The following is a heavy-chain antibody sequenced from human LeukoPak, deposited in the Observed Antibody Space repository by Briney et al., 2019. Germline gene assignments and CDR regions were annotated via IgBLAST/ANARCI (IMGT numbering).Heavy chain of an antibody. V-gene: IGHV4-59*01. J-gene: IGHJ5*02. Sequence: SETLSLTCTVSGGSISPYYWTWIRQPPGKGLEYIGYIYYSGSTNYNPSLKSRVTISVDTSKNQFSLKLSSVTAADTAVYYCARDICGGDCYSANWFDPWGQGTLVTVSS. D-gene: IGHD2-21*02. CDR2: IYYSGST. CDR1: GGSISPYY. CDR3: ARDICGGDCYSANWFDP.